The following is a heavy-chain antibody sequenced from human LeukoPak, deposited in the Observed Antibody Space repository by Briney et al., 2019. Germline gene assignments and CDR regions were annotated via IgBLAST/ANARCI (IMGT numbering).Heavy chain of an antibody. CDR3: AREITWHMDV. CDR1: GGSISSYY. CDR2: IYYSGST. D-gene: IGHD1-14*01. V-gene: IGHV4-59*12. Sequence: SETLSLTCTVSGGSISSYYWSWIRQPPGKGLEWIGYIYYSGSTNYNPSLKSRVTISVDTSKNQFSLKLSSVTAADTAAYYCAREITWHMDVWGKGTTVTVSS. J-gene: IGHJ6*03.